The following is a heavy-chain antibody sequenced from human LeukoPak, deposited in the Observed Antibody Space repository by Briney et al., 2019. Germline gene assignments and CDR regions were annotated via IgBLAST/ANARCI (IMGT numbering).Heavy chain of an antibody. CDR3: AKDPTYGSGSYVFDY. J-gene: IGHJ4*02. D-gene: IGHD3-10*01. V-gene: IGHV3-23*01. CDR2: ISGSGGST. Sequence: PGASLRLSCAASGFTFSSYAMSWVRQAPGKGLEWVSAISGSGGSTYYADSVKGRFTISRDNSKYTLYLQMNNLRAEDTAVYYCAKDPTYGSGSYVFDYWGQGTLVTVSS. CDR1: GFTFSSYA.